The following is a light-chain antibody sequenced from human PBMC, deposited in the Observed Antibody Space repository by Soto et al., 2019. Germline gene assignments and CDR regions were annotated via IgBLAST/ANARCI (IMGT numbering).Light chain of an antibody. J-gene: IGKJ1*01. CDR3: QQYNYWHPWT. Sequence: EIVMTQSPAPLSVSPGERATLSCRASQSVGSNLAWYQQKPGQAPRLLIYAASTRATGIPARFSGSGSGTEFTLTISSLQSEDFAVYYCQQYNYWHPWTFGQGTKVDIK. V-gene: IGKV3-15*01. CDR2: AAS. CDR1: QSVGSN.